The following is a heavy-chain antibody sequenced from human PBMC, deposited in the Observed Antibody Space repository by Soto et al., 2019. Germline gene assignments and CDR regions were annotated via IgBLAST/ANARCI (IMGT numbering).Heavy chain of an antibody. D-gene: IGHD2-15*01. CDR2: INHSGST. Sequence: PSETLXLTFAVYGGSFSGYYWSWIRQPPGKGLEWIGEINHSGSTNYNPSLKSRVTISVDTSKNQFSLKLSSVTAADTAVYYCARNRVVVAATEGYWFDPWGQGTLVTVSS. V-gene: IGHV4-34*01. CDR3: ARNRVVVAATEGYWFDP. CDR1: GGSFSGYY. J-gene: IGHJ5*02.